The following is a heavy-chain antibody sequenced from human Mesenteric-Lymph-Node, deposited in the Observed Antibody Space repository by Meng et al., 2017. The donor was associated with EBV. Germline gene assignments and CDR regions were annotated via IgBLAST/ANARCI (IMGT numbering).Heavy chain of an antibody. J-gene: IGHJ5*02. Sequence: QMPVKESGPTLVKTPQPLTLTSTFSGFSLSTSGVGVGWIRQPPGKALEWLALIYWDDDKRYSPSLKSRLTITKDTSKNQVVLTMTNMDPVDTATYYCAHSGVVAQFDPWGQGTLVTVSS. D-gene: IGHD2-15*01. V-gene: IGHV2-5*02. CDR1: GFSLSTSGVG. CDR2: IYWDDDK. CDR3: AHSGVVAQFDP.